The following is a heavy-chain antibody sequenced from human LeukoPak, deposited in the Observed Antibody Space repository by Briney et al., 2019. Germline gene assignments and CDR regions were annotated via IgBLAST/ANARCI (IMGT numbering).Heavy chain of an antibody. Sequence: ASVKVSCKASGGTFSSYAISWVRQAPGQGREWMGGIIPIFGSANYAQKFQGRVTITADKSTSTAYMELSRLRSDDTAVYYCARLPGYLNFDYWGQGTLVTVSS. J-gene: IGHJ4*02. CDR2: IIPIFGSA. CDR3: ARLPGYLNFDY. CDR1: GGTFSSYA. V-gene: IGHV1-69*06. D-gene: IGHD2-15*01.